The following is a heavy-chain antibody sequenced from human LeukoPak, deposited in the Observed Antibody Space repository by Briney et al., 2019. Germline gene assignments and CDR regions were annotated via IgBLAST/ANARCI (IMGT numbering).Heavy chain of an antibody. D-gene: IGHD3-10*01. CDR1: GFTFSSYS. CDR2: ISSSSSTI. CDR3: ARVKEDSGSYLTTRYYYYYYMDV. V-gene: IGHV3-48*01. Sequence: GGSLRLSGAASGFTFSSYSMNWVRQAPGKGLEWVSYISSSSSTIYYADSVKGRFTISRDNAKNSLYLQMNSLRAEDTAVYYCARVKEDSGSYLTTRYYYYYYMDVWGKGTTVTVSS. J-gene: IGHJ6*03.